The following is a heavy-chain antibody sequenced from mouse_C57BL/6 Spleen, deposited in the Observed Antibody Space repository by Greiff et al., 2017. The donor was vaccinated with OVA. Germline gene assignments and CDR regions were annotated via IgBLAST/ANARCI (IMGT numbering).Heavy chain of an antibody. D-gene: IGHD1-1*01. V-gene: IGHV1-64*01. CDR3: ARDYYGSSYHWYFDV. CDR2: IHPNSGST. J-gene: IGHJ1*03. CDR1: GYTFTSYW. Sequence: QVQLQQPGAELVKPGASVKLSCKASGYTFTSYWMHWVKQRPGQGLEWIGMIHPNSGSTNYNEKFKSKATLTVDKSSSTAYMQLSSLTSEDSAVYYCARDYYGSSYHWYFDVWGTGTTVTVSS.